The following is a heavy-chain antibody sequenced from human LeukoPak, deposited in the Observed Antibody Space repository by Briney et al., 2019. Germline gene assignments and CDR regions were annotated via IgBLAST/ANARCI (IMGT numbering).Heavy chain of an antibody. CDR1: GFTFSSYS. Sequence: GGSLRLSCAASGFTFSSYSMNWVRQAPGKGLEWVSYISSSGSTIYYADSVKGRFTISRDNAKSSLYLQMNSLRAEDTAVYYCASALTSSYYYYGMDVWGQGTTVTVSS. V-gene: IGHV3-48*04. CDR2: ISSSGSTI. J-gene: IGHJ6*02. CDR3: ASALTSSYYYYGMDV. D-gene: IGHD2-2*01.